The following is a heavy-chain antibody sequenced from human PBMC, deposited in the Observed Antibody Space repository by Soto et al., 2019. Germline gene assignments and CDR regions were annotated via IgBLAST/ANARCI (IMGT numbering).Heavy chain of an antibody. J-gene: IGHJ3*02. D-gene: IGHD2-8*01. CDR1: GYTFTGYY. V-gene: IGHV1-2*04. CDR3: ARVPHCTNGVCYGRDDAFDI. Sequence: ASVKVSCKASGYTFTGYYMHWVRQAPGQGLEWMGWINPNSGGTNYAQKFQGWVTMTRDTSISTAYMELSRLRSDDTAVYYCARVPHCTNGVCYGRDDAFDIWGQGTMVTVSS. CDR2: INPNSGGT.